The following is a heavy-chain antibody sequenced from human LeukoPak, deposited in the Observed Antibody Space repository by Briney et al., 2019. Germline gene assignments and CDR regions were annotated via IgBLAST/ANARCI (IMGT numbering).Heavy chain of an antibody. D-gene: IGHD6-19*01. CDR3: ARIGPRQWLVRWGRNEPWFDP. Sequence: GASVKVSCKASGYTFTSYGISWVRQAPGQGLEWMGWISAYNGNTNYAQKLQGRVTMTTDTSTSTAYMELRSLRSDDTAVYYCARIGPRQWLVRWGRNEPWFDPWGQGTLVTVSS. CDR1: GYTFTSYG. J-gene: IGHJ5*02. V-gene: IGHV1-18*01. CDR2: ISAYNGNT.